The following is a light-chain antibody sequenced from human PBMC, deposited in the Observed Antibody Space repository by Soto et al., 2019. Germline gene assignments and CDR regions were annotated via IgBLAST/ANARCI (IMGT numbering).Light chain of an antibody. CDR1: QSVSSN. J-gene: IGKJ2*01. CDR3: QQYNNWGGT. V-gene: IGKV3-15*01. CDR2: GAS. Sequence: EIVMTQSTATLSVSPGERATLSCRASQSVSSNLAWYQQKPGQAPRLLIYGASTRATGIPARFSGSGSGTEFTLTISSLQSEDFAVYYCQQYNNWGGTFGQGTKLEIK.